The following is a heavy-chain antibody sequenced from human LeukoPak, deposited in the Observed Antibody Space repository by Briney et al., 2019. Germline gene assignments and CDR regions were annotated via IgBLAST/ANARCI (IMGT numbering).Heavy chain of an antibody. J-gene: IGHJ4*02. CDR2: INPSGGST. V-gene: IGHV1-46*01. CDR1: GYTFTSYY. D-gene: IGHD2-2*01. Sequence: ASVKVSCKASGYTFTSYYMHWVRQAPGQGLEWMGIINPSGGSTSYAQKFQGRVTMTRDTSTSTAYMELSSLRSEDTAVYYCARSSTELVPAAPFDYWGQGTLVTVSS. CDR3: ARSSTELVPAAPFDY.